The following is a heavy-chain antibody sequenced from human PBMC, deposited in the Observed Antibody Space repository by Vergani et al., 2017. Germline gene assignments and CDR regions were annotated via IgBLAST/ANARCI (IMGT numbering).Heavy chain of an antibody. CDR2: INPNSGGT. Sequence: QVLLVQSGAEVKKPGASVRVSCKTSGYIFTCYYMHWVRQAPGQGLEWMGWINPNSGGTNYAQKFQCRVTMTRETSISTAYMELSRLRSDDTAVYYCARYCSGGSYYCYWGQGTQVTVSS. J-gene: IGHJ4*02. V-gene: IGHV1-2*02. D-gene: IGHD2-15*01. CDR3: ARYCSGGSYYCY. CDR1: GYIFTCYY.